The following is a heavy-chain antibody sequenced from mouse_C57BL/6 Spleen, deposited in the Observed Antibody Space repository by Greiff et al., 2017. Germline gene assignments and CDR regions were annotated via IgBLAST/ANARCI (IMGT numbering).Heavy chain of an antibody. CDR3: ARWLLWSYAMDY. D-gene: IGHD2-1*01. CDR1: GYAFSSYW. Sequence: VQLQQSGAELVKPGASVKISCKASGYAFSSYWMNWVKQRPGKGLEWIGQIYPGDGDTNYNGKFKGKATLTADKSSSTAYMQLSSLTSEDSAVYFCARWLLWSYAMDYWGQGTSVTVSS. J-gene: IGHJ4*01. V-gene: IGHV1-80*01. CDR2: IYPGDGDT.